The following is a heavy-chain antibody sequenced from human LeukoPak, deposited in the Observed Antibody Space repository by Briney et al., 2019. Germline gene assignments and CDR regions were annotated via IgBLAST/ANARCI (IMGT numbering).Heavy chain of an antibody. CDR1: GYTFTSYG. CDR2: ISAYNGST. D-gene: IGHD7-27*01. V-gene: IGHV1-18*01. J-gene: IGHJ3*02. CDR3: ARGDDPTGGRDAFDI. Sequence: ASVKVSCKASGYTFTSYGISWVRQAPGQGLEWMGWISAYNGSTNYAQKLQGRVTMTTDTSTSTAYMELRSLRSDDTAVYYCARGDDPTGGRDAFDIWGQGTMVTVSS.